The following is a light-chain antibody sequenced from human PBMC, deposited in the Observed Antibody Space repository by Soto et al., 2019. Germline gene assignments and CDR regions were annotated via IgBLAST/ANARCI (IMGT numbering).Light chain of an antibody. CDR1: SSDVGAYNY. CDR3: SSFASSNTWV. Sequence: QSALTQPPSASGSPGQSVTISCTGTSSDVGAYNYVSWYQQHAGKAPKLVIYEVTKRPSGVPDRFSGSKSANTVSLTVSGLQAEDEADYYCSSFASSNTWVFGGETKVTVL. CDR2: EVT. V-gene: IGLV2-8*01. J-gene: IGLJ3*02.